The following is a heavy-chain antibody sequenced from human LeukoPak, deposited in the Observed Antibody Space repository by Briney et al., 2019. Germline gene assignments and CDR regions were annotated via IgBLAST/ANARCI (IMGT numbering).Heavy chain of an antibody. CDR2: IKSKIDGGTA. J-gene: IGHJ4*02. CDR3: TTAPDSMDC. CDR1: GFTFSSAW. V-gene: IGHV3-15*01. Sequence: GGSLRLSCAASGFTFSSAWMTWVRQAPGEGLEWVGRIKSKIDGGTAEYAAPVKGRFTISRDDSQNTMYIQMNSLRPEDTAVYYCTTAPDSMDCWGQGTLVTVSS. D-gene: IGHD3-3*01.